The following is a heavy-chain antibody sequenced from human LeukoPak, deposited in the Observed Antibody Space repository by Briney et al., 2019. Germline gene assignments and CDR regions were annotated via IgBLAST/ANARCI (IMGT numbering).Heavy chain of an antibody. J-gene: IGHJ4*02. CDR2: INTNGSPT. V-gene: IGHV3-74*01. D-gene: IGHD3-10*01. CDR3: AGDLISGSGSLGH. CDR1: GFTFSDYY. Sequence: GGSLRLSCAASGFTFSDYYMSWIRQAPGKGLVWVARINTNGSPTQYADSVKGRFTISRDNAKTTLYLQMNSLRDEDTAVYYCAGDLISGSGSLGHWGQGTLVTVSS.